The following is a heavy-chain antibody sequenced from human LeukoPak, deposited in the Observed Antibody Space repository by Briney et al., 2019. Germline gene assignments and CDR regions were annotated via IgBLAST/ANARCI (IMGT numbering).Heavy chain of an antibody. Sequence: ASVKVSCKASGFTFTDYYIHWVRQAPGQGPEWMGWIDAKSGGTQYAQKFQGRVTMTRDTSISTAYMELTRLTPDDTAVYYCARHGDSSGYYYYFDYWGQGTLVTVSS. CDR3: ARHGDSSGYYYYFDY. D-gene: IGHD3-22*01. V-gene: IGHV1-2*02. CDR2: IDAKSGGT. J-gene: IGHJ4*02. CDR1: GFTFTDYY.